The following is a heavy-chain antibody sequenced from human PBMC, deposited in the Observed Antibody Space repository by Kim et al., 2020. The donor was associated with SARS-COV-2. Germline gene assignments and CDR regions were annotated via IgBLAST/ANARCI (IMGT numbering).Heavy chain of an antibody. Sequence: SVKGRFTISRDNSKNTLYVQMNGLRAEDTAVYYCVKVPRFCSGTSCLNFAYWGQGALVRVSS. V-gene: IGHV3-23*01. D-gene: IGHD2-2*01. CDR3: VKVPRFCSGTSCLNFAY. J-gene: IGHJ4*02.